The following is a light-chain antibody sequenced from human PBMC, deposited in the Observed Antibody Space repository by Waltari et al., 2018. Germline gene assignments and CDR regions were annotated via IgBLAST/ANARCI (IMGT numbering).Light chain of an antibody. V-gene: IGKV1-9*01. CDR3: QQLNSYPSLT. CDR1: QGISSY. J-gene: IGKJ4*01. CDR2: AAS. Sequence: DIQLTQSPSFLSASVGDRVTITCRASQGISSYLAWYQQKPGKAPKLLIYAASTLQSGVPSRFSGSGSGTEFTLTISSLQSEDFATYYCQQLNSYPSLTFGGGTKVEIK.